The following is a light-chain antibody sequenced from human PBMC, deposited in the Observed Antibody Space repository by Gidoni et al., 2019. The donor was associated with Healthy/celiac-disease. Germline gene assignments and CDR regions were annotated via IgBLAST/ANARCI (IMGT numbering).Light chain of an antibody. Sequence: DIQLTPSPSTLSASVGDRVTSTCRASQSFSSWLAWYQEKPGKAPKILIYKESSLESGVPSRFSGRGSGTEFTLTSSSLKPDDFATEYCKQDKSYRTLGQGTKVEIK. J-gene: IGKJ1*01. CDR1: QSFSSW. CDR2: KES. CDR3: KQDKSYRT. V-gene: IGKV1-5*03.